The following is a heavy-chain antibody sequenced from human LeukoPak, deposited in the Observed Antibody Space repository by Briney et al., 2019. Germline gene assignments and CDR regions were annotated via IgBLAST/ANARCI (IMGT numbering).Heavy chain of an antibody. Sequence: SETLSLTCTVSVGSISSYYWSWIRQPPGKGLEWIGYIYYSGSTNYNPSLKSRVTISVDTSKNQFSLKLSSVTAADTAVYYCARGDPFGEGFDYWGQGTLVTVSS. CDR3: ARGDPFGEGFDY. J-gene: IGHJ4*02. CDR1: VGSISSYY. V-gene: IGHV4-59*01. CDR2: IYYSGST. D-gene: IGHD4-17*01.